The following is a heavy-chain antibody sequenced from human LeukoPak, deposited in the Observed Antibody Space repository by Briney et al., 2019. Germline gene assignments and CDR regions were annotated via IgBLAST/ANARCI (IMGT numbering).Heavy chain of an antibody. CDR2: ITYDGSNK. CDR1: GFTFSSYA. Sequence: GGSLRLSCAASGFTFSSYAMHWVRQAPGKGLEWVAVITYDGSNKYYADSVKGRFTISRDNAKNTLYLQMNSLRAEDTAVYYCAREFYDSSGKNAFDIWGQGTMVTVSS. CDR3: AREFYDSSGKNAFDI. D-gene: IGHD3-22*01. V-gene: IGHV3-30*04. J-gene: IGHJ3*02.